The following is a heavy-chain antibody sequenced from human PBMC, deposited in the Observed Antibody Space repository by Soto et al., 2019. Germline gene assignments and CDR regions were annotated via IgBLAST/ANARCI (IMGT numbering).Heavy chain of an antibody. CDR1: GGSIRSGGYY. D-gene: IGHD5-18*01. V-gene: IGHV4-31*02. CDR2: IYYSGST. CDR3: ARDRLMATAGTARHYFGLDV. Sequence: SETLSLTCTVSGGSIRSGGYYWSWVRQSPRRGLEWIGNIYYSGSTYYNPSLKSRLTISVDTSKNQFSLNLSSVTAADTAVYYCARDRLMATAGTARHYFGLDVWGQGATVTVSS. J-gene: IGHJ6*02.